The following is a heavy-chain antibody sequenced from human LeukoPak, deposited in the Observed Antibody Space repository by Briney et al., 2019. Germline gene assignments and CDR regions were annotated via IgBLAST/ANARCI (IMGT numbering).Heavy chain of an antibody. CDR1: GFTVSSNY. Sequence: GGSLRLSCAASGFTVSSNYMSWVRQAPGKGLEWVSVIYSGGSTYYADSVKGRFTISRDNSKNTLYLQMSSLRAEDTAVYYCTTSPASTYYYDSSGYYFNYWGQGTLVTVSS. D-gene: IGHD3-22*01. CDR3: TTSPASTYYYDSSGYYFNY. CDR2: IYSGGST. V-gene: IGHV3-66*01. J-gene: IGHJ4*02.